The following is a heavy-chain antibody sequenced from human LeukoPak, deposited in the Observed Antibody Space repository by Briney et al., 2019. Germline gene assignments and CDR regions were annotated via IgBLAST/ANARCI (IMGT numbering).Heavy chain of an antibody. CDR1: GFTFSTYW. D-gene: IGHD2-21*02. J-gene: IGHJ4*02. V-gene: IGHV3-7*01. CDR3: ATDRDNSDWQKRFDS. Sequence: GGSLRLSCAASGFTFSTYWMNWYRQAPGKGLEWVGNINQDASEINYVDSVRGRFTISRDNAKNSLHLQMNSLRAEDTAVYYCATDRDNSDWQKRFDSWGQGTLSPSPQ. CDR2: INQDASEI.